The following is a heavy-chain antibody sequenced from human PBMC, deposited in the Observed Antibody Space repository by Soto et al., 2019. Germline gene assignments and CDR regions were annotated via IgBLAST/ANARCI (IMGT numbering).Heavy chain of an antibody. CDR2: ISSSGSYI. D-gene: IGHD6-13*01. V-gene: IGHV3-21*01. Sequence: EVQLVESGGGLVKPGGSLRLSCAASGFTFSSYSMNWVRQAPGKGLEWVSSISSSGSYIYYADSVKGRFTISRDNAKNSLYLQMNSLRAEDTAVYYCARDLGYSSSSVPWGQGTLVTVSS. CDR1: GFTFSSYS. CDR3: ARDLGYSSSSVP. J-gene: IGHJ5*02.